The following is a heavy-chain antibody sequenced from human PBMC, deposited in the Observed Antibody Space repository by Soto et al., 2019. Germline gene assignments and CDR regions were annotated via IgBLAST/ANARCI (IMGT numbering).Heavy chain of an antibody. CDR2: IIPIFGTA. CDR1: GGTFSSNA. V-gene: IGHV1-69*13. CDR3: ATARGYSYGHWGFYYGMDV. J-gene: IGHJ6*02. D-gene: IGHD5-18*01. Sequence: SVKVSCTASGGTFSSNAISCVRQAPGQGLEWMGGIIPIFGTANYAQKFQGRVTITADESTSTAYMELSSLRSEDTAVYYCATARGYSYGHWGFYYGMDVWGQGTTVTVSS.